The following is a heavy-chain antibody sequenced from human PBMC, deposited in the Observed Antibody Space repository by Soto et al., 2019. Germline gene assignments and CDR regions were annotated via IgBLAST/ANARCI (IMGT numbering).Heavy chain of an antibody. V-gene: IGHV3-33*01. CDR1: GYSFSDYG. CDR3: ARGSSSGGPNNWLDP. Sequence: QMHLVESGGVVVQPGRSLRLSCAASGYSFSDYGVHWVRQAPGRGLEWVAVIWYDGSNKYYGDDVKGRFTISRDDSKNTVFLQMNSLRGEDTAVYYCARGSSSGGPNNWLDPWGQGTLVTVSA. D-gene: IGHD3-22*01. CDR2: IWYDGSNK. J-gene: IGHJ5*02.